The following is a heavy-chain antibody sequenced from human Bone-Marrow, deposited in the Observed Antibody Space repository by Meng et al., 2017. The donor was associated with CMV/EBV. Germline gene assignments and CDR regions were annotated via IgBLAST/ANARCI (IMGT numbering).Heavy chain of an antibody. V-gene: IGHV4-39*07. Sequence: SETLSLTCTLSGDSISSGRYYWGWIRQPPGKGLEWIGSIYQTGRAHYNPSLKTRVTISLDTSRNIFSLNLSSVTAADTAVYYCARGRRRLAAAGTYYYYGMDVWGQRTTVTVSS. CDR2: IYQTGRA. J-gene: IGHJ6*02. D-gene: IGHD6-13*01. CDR1: GDSISSGRYY. CDR3: ARGRRRLAAAGTYYYYGMDV.